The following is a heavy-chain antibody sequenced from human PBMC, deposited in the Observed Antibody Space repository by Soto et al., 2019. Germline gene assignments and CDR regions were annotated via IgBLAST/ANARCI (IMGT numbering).Heavy chain of an antibody. CDR1: GYTFTSYD. J-gene: IGHJ5*02. CDR2: MNPSTGNT. Sequence: ASVKVSCKASGYTFTSYDINWVQQATGQGFEYLGWMNPSTGNTDSAEKFQGRLTMTRNTSISTVYMELSSLSFEDTAVYYCARGRIIVAGGFDPWGQGTLVTVSS. V-gene: IGHV1-8*01. CDR3: ARGRIIVAGGFDP. D-gene: IGHD6-19*01.